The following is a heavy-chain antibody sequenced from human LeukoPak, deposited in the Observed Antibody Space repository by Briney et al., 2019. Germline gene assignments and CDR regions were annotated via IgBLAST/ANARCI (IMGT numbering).Heavy chain of an antibody. CDR3: ARDRFRLPFDY. D-gene: IGHD3-16*02. J-gene: IGHJ4*02. Sequence: ASVKVSCKASGYSFSGHYMHWVRQAPGQGLEWMGWINPNSGGTNYAQKFQGRVTMTRDTSISTAYMELNRLRSDDTAVYYCARDRFRLPFDYWGQGTLVTVSS. CDR1: GYSFSGHY. CDR2: INPNSGGT. V-gene: IGHV1-2*02.